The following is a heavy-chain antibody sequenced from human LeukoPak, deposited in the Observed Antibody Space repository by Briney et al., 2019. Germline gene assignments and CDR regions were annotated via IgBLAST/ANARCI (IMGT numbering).Heavy chain of an antibody. CDR3: ARDGPHRWFGDLLSHVYYYYMDV. Sequence: GSLRFSCATSGFTFNSYWMSWVRQAPGKGLEWVANIKQDGREKNYVDSVKGRFTISRDNAKNSLYLQMNSLRAEDTAVYYCARDGPHRWFGDLLSHVYYYYMDVWGKGTTVTVSS. J-gene: IGHJ6*03. CDR2: IKQDGREK. CDR1: GFTFNSYW. V-gene: IGHV3-7*01. D-gene: IGHD3-10*01.